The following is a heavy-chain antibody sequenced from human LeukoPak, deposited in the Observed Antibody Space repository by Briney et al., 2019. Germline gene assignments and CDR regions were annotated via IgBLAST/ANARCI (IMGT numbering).Heavy chain of an antibody. CDR3: AREYSYGAGYYYYYMDV. V-gene: IGHV1-2*02. CDR1: GYTFTSYA. J-gene: IGHJ6*03. D-gene: IGHD5-18*01. Sequence: AAVKVSCKASGYTFTSYAMNWVRQAPVQGLEWMGWINPNSGGTNYAQKFQGRVTMTRDTSISTAYMELSRLRSDDTAVYYCAREYSYGAGYYYYYMDVWGKGTTVTVSS. CDR2: INPNSGGT.